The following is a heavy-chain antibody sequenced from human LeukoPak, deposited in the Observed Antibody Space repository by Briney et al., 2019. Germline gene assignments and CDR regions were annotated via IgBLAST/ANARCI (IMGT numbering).Heavy chain of an antibody. J-gene: IGHJ4*02. CDR3: AKDHGGYYRLHNFDY. V-gene: IGHV3-53*01. CDR1: GFTVSSNY. Sequence: GGSLRLSCAASGFTVSSNYMSWVRQAPGKGLEWVSVNSGGSTYYADSVKGRFTISRDNAKNSLYLQMNSLRAEDTAVYYCAKDHGGYYRLHNFDYWGQGTLVTVSS. CDR2: NSGGST. D-gene: IGHD3-22*01.